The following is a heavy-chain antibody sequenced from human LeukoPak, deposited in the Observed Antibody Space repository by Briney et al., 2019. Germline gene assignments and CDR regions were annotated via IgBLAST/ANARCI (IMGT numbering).Heavy chain of an antibody. Sequence: SQTLSLTCAISGDSVSSNSAAWNWIRQSPSRGLEWLGRTYYRSKWFNSYAESVKGRITINPDTSKNQFSLQLNSVTPEDTAVYYCAGYSYGVRPSWGQGTLVTVSS. V-gene: IGHV6-1*01. CDR3: AGYSYGVRPS. CDR2: TYYRSKWFN. CDR1: GDSVSSNSAA. D-gene: IGHD5-18*01. J-gene: IGHJ5*02.